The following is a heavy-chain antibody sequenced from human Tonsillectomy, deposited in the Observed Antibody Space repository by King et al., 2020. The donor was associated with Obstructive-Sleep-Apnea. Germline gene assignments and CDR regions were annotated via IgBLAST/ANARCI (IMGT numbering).Heavy chain of an antibody. V-gene: IGHV3-11*01. D-gene: IGHD2-15*01. CDR3: ARVGDCSGGSCFPYYFDY. J-gene: IGHJ4*01. CDR1: GFTLSDYY. CDR2: VSSSGNTI. Sequence: VQLVESGGGLVKPGGSLRLSCAASGFTLSDYYMTWIRQAPGKGLEWVSHVSSSGNTIYYADSVKGRFTISRDNAKNSLYLQINSLRAEETAVYYCARVGDCSGGSCFPYYFDYWGHGTLVTVSS.